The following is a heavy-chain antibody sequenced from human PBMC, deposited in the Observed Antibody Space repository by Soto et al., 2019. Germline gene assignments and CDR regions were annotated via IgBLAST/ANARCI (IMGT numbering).Heavy chain of an antibody. D-gene: IGHD4-17*01. CDR1: GSPFGAFW. CDR3: VRGGSDYAS. CDR2: IKPDESEK. Sequence: EVQLVESGGGLVQPGGSLGLSGTAFGSPFGAFWLTWVARAPGKGLEWVARIKPDESEKKYADSVKGRFSISRDNAKNSMYLQMDSLRGEDTAVYYCVRGGSDYASWGQGTLVTVSS. V-gene: IGHV3-7*01. J-gene: IGHJ5*02.